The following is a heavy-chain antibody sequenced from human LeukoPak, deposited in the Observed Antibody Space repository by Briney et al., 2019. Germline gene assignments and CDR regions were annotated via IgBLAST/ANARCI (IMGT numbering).Heavy chain of an antibody. Sequence: GGSLRLSCAASGFTVSNSYLSWVRQAPGKGLEWVSVIFTDGSTYYADSVKGRFTISRDSSENTLYLQMSSLRAEDTAVYYCARDRGFYDTSPPDWGQGTLVTVSS. D-gene: IGHD3-22*01. J-gene: IGHJ4*02. CDR1: GFTVSNSY. CDR2: IFTDGST. CDR3: ARDRGFYDTSPPD. V-gene: IGHV3-53*01.